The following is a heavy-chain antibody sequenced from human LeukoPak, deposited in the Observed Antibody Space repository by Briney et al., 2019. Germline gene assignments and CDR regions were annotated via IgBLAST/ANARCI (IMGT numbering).Heavy chain of an antibody. CDR2: ISGSGGST. CDR3: AKAVSSKDYFDY. Sequence: AGGSLRLSCAASGFTFSSYAMSWVRQAPGKGLEWVSAISGSGGSTYYADSVKVRFTISRDNSKNTLYLQMNSLRAEDTAVYYCAKAVSSKDYFDYWGQGTLVTVSS. V-gene: IGHV3-23*01. J-gene: IGHJ4*02. CDR1: GFTFSSYA. D-gene: IGHD6-6*01.